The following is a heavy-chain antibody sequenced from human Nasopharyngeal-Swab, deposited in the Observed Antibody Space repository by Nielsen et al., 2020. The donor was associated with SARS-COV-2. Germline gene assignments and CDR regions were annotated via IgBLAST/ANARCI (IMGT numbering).Heavy chain of an antibody. Sequence: SETLSLTCTVSGGSISSGDYYWSWIRQPPGKGLEWIGYIYYSGSTYYNPSLKSRVTISVDTSKNQFSLKPSSVTAADTAVYYCARDWELLGFDYWGQGTLATVSS. D-gene: IGHD1-26*01. CDR1: GGSISSGDYY. J-gene: IGHJ4*02. V-gene: IGHV4-30-4*01. CDR3: ARDWELLGFDY. CDR2: IYYSGST.